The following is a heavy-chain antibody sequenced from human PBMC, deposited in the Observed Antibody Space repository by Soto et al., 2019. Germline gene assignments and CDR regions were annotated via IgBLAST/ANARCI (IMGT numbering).Heavy chain of an antibody. CDR1: GGSISSYY. CDR2: IYYSGST. Sequence: SETLSLTCTVSGGSISSYYWSWIRQPPGKGLEWIGYIYYSGSTNYNPSLKSRVTISVDTSKNQFSLKLSSVTASDTAVYYCARVPRHYYYGSGRYRWFDPWGPAPLVTVS. CDR3: ARVPRHYYYGSGRYRWFDP. V-gene: IGHV4-59*01. J-gene: IGHJ5*02. D-gene: IGHD3-10*01.